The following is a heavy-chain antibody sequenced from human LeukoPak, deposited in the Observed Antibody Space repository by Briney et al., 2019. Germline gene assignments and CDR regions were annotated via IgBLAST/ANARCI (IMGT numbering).Heavy chain of an antibody. V-gene: IGHV1-2*04. Sequence: GASVKVSCKASGYTFTGYYMHWVRQAPGQGLEWMGWINPNSGGTNYAQKFQGWVTMTRDTSISTAYMELSRLRSDDTAVYYCARERWESPYYYYGLDVWGQGTTVTVSS. CDR3: ARERWESPYYYYGLDV. D-gene: IGHD1-26*01. J-gene: IGHJ6*02. CDR1: GYTFTGYY. CDR2: INPNSGGT.